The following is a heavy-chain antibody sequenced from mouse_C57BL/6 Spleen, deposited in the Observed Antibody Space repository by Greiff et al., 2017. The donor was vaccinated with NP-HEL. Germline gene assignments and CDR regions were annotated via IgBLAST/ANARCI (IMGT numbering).Heavy chain of an antibody. Sequence: VQLQQPGAELVRPGSSVKLSCKASGYTFTSYWMHWVKQRPIQGLEWIGNIDPSDSETHYNQKFKDKATLTVDKSSSTAYMQLSSLTSEDSAVYYCARSGYYGSSYVVDYWGQGTTLTVSS. V-gene: IGHV1-52*01. CDR2: IDPSDSET. D-gene: IGHD1-1*01. J-gene: IGHJ2*01. CDR1: GYTFTSYW. CDR3: ARSGYYGSSYVVDY.